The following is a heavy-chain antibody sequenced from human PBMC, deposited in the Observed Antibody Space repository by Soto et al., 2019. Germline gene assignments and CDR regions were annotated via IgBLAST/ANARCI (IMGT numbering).Heavy chain of an antibody. V-gene: IGHV1-69*02. J-gene: IGHJ3*02. D-gene: IGHD2-15*01. CDR3: ARGYCSGGSCYSFSDAFDI. Sequence: QVQLGQSGAEVKKPGSSVKVSCKASGGTFSSYTISWVRQAPGQGLGWMGRIIPILGIANYAQKFKGRVTITADKSTSTAYMELSSLRSEDTAVYYCARGYCSGGSCYSFSDAFDIWGQGTMVTVSS. CDR1: GGTFSSYT. CDR2: IIPILGIA.